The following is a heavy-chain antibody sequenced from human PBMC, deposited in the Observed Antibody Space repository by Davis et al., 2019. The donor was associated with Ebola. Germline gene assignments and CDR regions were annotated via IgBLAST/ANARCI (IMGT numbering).Heavy chain of an antibody. J-gene: IGHJ6*02. Sequence: ASVKVSCKASGYTFTGYYMHWVRQAPGQGLEWMGWINPNSGGTNYAQKFKGWVTMTRDTSISTAYMELSRLRSDDTAVYYCARGSLNIAVAVYYYYYGMDVWGQGTTVTVSS. CDR2: INPNSGGT. D-gene: IGHD6-19*01. CDR3: ARGSLNIAVAVYYYYYGMDV. V-gene: IGHV1-2*04. CDR1: GYTFTGYY.